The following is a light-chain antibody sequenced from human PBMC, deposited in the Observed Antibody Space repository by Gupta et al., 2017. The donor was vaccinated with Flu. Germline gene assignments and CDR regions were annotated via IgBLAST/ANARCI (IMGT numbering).Light chain of an antibody. Sequence: DIVMTRSPVSLPVTPGEPACRACRSSQSLLHSNGYNYLAWYPQKPGKAPQILSYWGSKRATGVPERFSGSGSGTDCTLKISRMEPEDVGVYYCRQYVPAPRFGQGTLLEIK. CDR3: RQYVPAPR. CDR2: WGS. CDR1: QSLLHSNGYNY. J-gene: IGKJ5*01. V-gene: IGKV2-28*01.